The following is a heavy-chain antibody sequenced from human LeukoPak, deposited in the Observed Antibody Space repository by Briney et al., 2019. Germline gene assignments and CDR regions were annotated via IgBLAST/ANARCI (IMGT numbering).Heavy chain of an antibody. D-gene: IGHD6-6*01. Sequence: SETLSLTCAVSGGSISSGGYSWSWIRQPPGKGLECLGYIYHSGSTYYHPSLKSRVTISVDRSKNQFSLKLSSVTAADTAVYYSARGFNYFDYWGQGTLVTVSS. J-gene: IGHJ4*02. CDR3: ARGFNYFDY. CDR1: GGSISSGGYS. V-gene: IGHV4-30-2*02. CDR2: IYHSGST.